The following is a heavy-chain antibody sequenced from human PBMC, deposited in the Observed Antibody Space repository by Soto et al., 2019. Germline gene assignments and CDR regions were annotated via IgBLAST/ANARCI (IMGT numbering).Heavy chain of an antibody. CDR2: ISSSSSTI. V-gene: IGHV3-48*02. D-gene: IGHD3-22*01. J-gene: IGHJ4*02. CDR1: GFTFSSYA. CDR3: ARIVDYYDSSGPDY. Sequence: GSLRLSCSASGFTFSSYAMHWVRQAPGKGLEYVSYISSSSSTIYYADSVKGRFTISRDNAKNSLYLQMNSLRDEDTAVYYCARIVDYYDSSGPDYWGQGTLVTVSS.